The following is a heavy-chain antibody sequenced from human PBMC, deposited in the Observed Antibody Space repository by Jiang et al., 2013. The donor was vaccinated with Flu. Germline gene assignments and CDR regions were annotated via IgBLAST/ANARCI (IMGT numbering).Heavy chain of an antibody. CDR3: AHDSPLVSASLFDY. D-gene: IGHD2-8*01. Sequence: PTQTLTLTCSFSGFSLSTTAVGVGWIRQPPGKALEWLALIYWDESKYFSPSLKNRVTVTKDSSKNQVVLTMTNMDPADTATYFCAHDSPLVSASLFDYWGRGILVTVSS. V-gene: IGHV2-5*02. CDR1: GFSLSTTAVG. J-gene: IGHJ4*02. CDR2: IYWDESK.